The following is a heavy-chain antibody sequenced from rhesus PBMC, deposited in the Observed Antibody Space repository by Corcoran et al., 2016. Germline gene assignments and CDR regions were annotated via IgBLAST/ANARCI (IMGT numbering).Heavy chain of an antibody. CDR2: ITYRGST. CDR3: AREPRIAAANDY. J-gene: IGHJ4*01. D-gene: IGHD6-43*01. Sequence: QVQLQESGPGLVKPSETLSLPCAVSGGSISSGYYYWSWIRQPPGKGLEWIGDITYRGSTSYNPSLKGRVTISRDTSKNQFSLKLSSVTAADTAVYYCAREPRIAAANDYWGQGVLVTVSS. CDR1: GGSISSGYYY. V-gene: IGHV4-122*02.